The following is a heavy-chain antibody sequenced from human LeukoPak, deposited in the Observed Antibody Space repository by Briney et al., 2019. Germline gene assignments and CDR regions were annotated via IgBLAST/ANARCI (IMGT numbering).Heavy chain of an antibody. D-gene: IGHD3-16*02. CDR3: ARGDRWFDP. CDR1: GGSISSYY. V-gene: IGHV4-59*01. J-gene: IGHJ5*02. Sequence: SETLSLTCTGSGGSISSYYWSWIRQRPGKGLEWIGYIYYSGSTNYNPSLKSRVTISVDTSKNQFSLKLSSVTAADTAVYYCARGDRWFDPWGQGTLVTVSS. CDR2: IYYSGST.